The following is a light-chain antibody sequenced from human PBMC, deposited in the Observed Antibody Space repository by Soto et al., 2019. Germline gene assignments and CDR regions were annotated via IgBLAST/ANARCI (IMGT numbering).Light chain of an antibody. V-gene: IGKV1-39*01. CDR1: QSISSY. CDR3: NQSYSTPIT. Sequence: DIQITQSPSSLSASVGDRVTITCRASQSISSYLNWYQQKPGKAPKLLIYAASSLQSGVPSRFSGSGSGTDFTLPISSLQPEDFATYYCNQSYSTPITFGQGTRLEIK. J-gene: IGKJ5*01. CDR2: AAS.